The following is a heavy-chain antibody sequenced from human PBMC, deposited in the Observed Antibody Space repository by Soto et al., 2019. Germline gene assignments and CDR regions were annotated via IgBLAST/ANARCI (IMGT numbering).Heavy chain of an antibody. Sequence: WTWIRQPPGKGLEWIRNIYYTGDTNCNPSLKNRVTMSLDMSKNQLSLKLTSVTAADTAVYYCARDSLILNRIAAAGTGAGNGMDVWGQGTTVTVSS. D-gene: IGHD6-13*01. CDR2: IYYTGDT. J-gene: IGHJ6*02. V-gene: IGHV4-59*01. CDR3: ARDSLILNRIAAAGTGAGNGMDV.